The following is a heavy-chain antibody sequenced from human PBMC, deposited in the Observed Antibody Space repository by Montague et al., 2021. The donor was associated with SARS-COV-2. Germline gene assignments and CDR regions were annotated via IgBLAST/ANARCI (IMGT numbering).Heavy chain of an antibody. D-gene: IGHD3-22*01. Sequence: SETLSLTCTVSGGSISSSSYFWGWIRQPPGKGLEWIGYIYYSGSTNYNPSLKSRVTISVDTSKNQFSLKLSSVTAADTAVYYCARVRTYYYDSSGYYYGIYYYYGMDVWGQGTTVTVSS. CDR1: GGSISSSSYF. CDR2: IYYSGST. J-gene: IGHJ6*02. CDR3: ARVRTYYYDSSGYYYGIYYYYGMDV. V-gene: IGHV4-61*05.